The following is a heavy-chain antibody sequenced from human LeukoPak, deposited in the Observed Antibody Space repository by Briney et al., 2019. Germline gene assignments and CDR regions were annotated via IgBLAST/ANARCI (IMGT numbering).Heavy chain of an antibody. J-gene: IGHJ1*01. V-gene: IGHV5-51*01. CDR2: IYPGDSDT. CDR1: GYRFTSYW. D-gene: IGHD3-22*01. Sequence: GESLKISCKDSGYRFTSYWIAWVRQMPGKGLEWMGVIYPGDSDTRYSPSFQGQVTISADKSISTAYLQWSSLRASDTAMYYCARASEGSGYFPAEYFQHWGQGTLVTVSS. CDR3: ARASEGSGYFPAEYFQH.